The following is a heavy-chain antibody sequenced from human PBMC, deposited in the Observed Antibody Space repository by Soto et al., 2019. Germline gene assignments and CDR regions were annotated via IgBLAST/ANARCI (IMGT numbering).Heavy chain of an antibody. CDR3: ARDRNGDYPRGLDY. D-gene: IGHD4-17*01. V-gene: IGHV3-30-3*01. CDR2: ISSDGSNK. Sequence: QVQLVESGGGVVQPGRSLRLSCAASGFTFSSYAMHWVRQAPGKGLELVAVISSDGSNKYYADSVKGRFTICRDNSKNTLYLQMNSLRAEDTAVYYCARDRNGDYPRGLDYWGQGTLVTVST. J-gene: IGHJ4*02. CDR1: GFTFSSYA.